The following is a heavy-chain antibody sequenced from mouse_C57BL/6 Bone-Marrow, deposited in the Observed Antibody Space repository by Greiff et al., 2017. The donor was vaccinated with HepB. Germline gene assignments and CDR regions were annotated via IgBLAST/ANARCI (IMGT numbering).Heavy chain of an antibody. V-gene: IGHV1-69*01. D-gene: IGHD1-1*01. J-gene: IGHJ4*01. CDR1: GYTFTSYW. Sequence: VQLQQSGAELVMPGASVKLSCKASGYTFTSYWMHWVKQRPGQGLEWIGEIDPSDSYTNYNQKFKGKSTLTVDKSSSTAYMQLSSLTSEDSAVYYCARGPLYGSSRYYAMDYWGQGTSVTVSS. CDR2: IDPSDSYT. CDR3: ARGPLYGSSRYYAMDY.